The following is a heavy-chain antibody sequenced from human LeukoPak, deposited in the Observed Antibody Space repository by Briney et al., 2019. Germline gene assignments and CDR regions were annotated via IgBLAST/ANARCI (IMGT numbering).Heavy chain of an antibody. J-gene: IGHJ1*01. CDR2: ISSSGSTI. V-gene: IGHV3-48*03. D-gene: IGHD6-19*01. CDR3: ARSAVAANGGYFQH. Sequence: PWGSLSLTCAASGFTFSSYGLNWVCQAPGKGLEWVSYISSSGSTIYYADSVKGRFTISRDNAKNSLYLQMNSLRAEDTAVYYCARSAVAANGGYFQHWGQGTLVTVSS. CDR1: GFTFSSYG.